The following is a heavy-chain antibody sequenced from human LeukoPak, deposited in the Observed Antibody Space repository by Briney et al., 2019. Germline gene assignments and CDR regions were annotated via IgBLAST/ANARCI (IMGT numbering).Heavy chain of an antibody. CDR1: GFTFRTYA. J-gene: IGHJ4*02. CDR3: AKDVSYDSSGYPTYYFDY. CDR2: LSGTGTSA. V-gene: IGHV3-23*01. Sequence: GGSLRLSCATSGFTFRTYAMNWVRQAPGKGLEWVSGLSGTGTSAHYADSVKGRFTISRDNSKNTLYLQMNSLRAEDTAVYYCAKDVSYDSSGYPTYYFDYWGQGTLVTVSS. D-gene: IGHD3-22*01.